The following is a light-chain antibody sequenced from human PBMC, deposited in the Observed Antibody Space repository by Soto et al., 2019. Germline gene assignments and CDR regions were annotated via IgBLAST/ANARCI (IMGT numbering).Light chain of an antibody. V-gene: IGKV3-20*01. CDR3: QQNGRSPST. J-gene: IGKJ5*01. CDR1: QSVSSSY. Sequence: DIVLTQSPCTLSLSPGERATLSCRASQSVSSSYLAWYQQKPGQAPRLLIYGASSRATGIPDRFSGSGSGTDFTLTISRLEPEDFAVYYCQQNGRSPSTFGQGTRLEIK. CDR2: GAS.